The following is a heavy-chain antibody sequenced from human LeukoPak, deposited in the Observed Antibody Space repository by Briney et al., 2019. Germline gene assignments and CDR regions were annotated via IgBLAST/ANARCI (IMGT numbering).Heavy chain of an antibody. CDR2: IIPIFGTA. V-gene: IGHV1-69*01. CDR1: VGTFSSYA. D-gene: IGHD3-22*01. J-gene: IGHJ4*02. Sequence: SVKVSCTSSVGTFSSYAISWVRQAPGQGLEWMGGIIPIFGTANYAQKFQGRVTITADESTSTAYMELSSLRSEDTAVYYCARGDSSGLVDYWGQGTLVAVSS. CDR3: ARGDSSGLVDY.